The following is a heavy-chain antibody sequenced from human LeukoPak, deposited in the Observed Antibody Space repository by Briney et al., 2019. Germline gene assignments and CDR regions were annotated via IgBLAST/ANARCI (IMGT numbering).Heavy chain of an antibody. CDR1: GGSISSYY. J-gene: IGHJ5*02. CDR3: ARDRFKGEYYYDSSGSSNWFDP. D-gene: IGHD3-22*01. CDR2: IYYSGST. V-gene: IGHV4-59*12. Sequence: PSETLSLTCTVSGGSISSYYWTWIRQPPGKGLEWIGYIYYSGSTNYNPSLKNRLTISVDTSKNPFSLRLSSVTAADTAVYYCARDRFKGEYYYDSSGSSNWFDPWGQGTLVTVSS.